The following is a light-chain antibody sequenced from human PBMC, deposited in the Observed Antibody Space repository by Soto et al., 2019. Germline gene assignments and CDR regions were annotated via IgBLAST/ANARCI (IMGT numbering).Light chain of an antibody. CDR1: QSVGSN. CDR2: GAS. V-gene: IGKV3-15*01. J-gene: IGKJ1*01. Sequence: DIQMTQTPANLSVSPGGRATLSCRASQSVGSNVAWYQQKPGQPPRLLIYGASTSAAGVPARFSGSGYGRQFSLTISSVQSQDSASYNCQQHNKWSPRTFGQGTKGDIK. CDR3: QQHNKWSPRT.